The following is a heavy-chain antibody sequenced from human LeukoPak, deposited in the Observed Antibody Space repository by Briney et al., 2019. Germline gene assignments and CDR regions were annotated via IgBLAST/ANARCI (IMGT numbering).Heavy chain of an antibody. V-gene: IGHV1-46*01. Sequence: ASVKVSCKASGYTFTSYYMHWVRQAPGQGLEWMGIINPSGGSTSYAQKFQGRVTTTRDTSTSTVYMELSSLRSEDTAVYYCARTLTTGPYYYYYGMDVWGQGTTVTVSS. D-gene: IGHD4-11*01. CDR2: INPSGGST. CDR1: GYTFTSYY. J-gene: IGHJ6*02. CDR3: ARTLTTGPYYYYYGMDV.